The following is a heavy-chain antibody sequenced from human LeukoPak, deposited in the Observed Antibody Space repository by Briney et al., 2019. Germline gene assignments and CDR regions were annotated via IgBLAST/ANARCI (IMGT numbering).Heavy chain of an antibody. V-gene: IGHV5-51*01. J-gene: IGHJ4*02. Sequence: GESLKISCKGSGCSFTSYWIGWVRQMPGKGLEWMGIIYPGDSDTRYSPSFQGQVTISADKSISTAYLQWSSLKASDTAMYYCARQDGYNPNPLLLDYWGQGTLVTVSS. CDR1: GCSFTSYW. D-gene: IGHD5-24*01. CDR3: ARQDGYNPNPLLLDY. CDR2: IYPGDSDT.